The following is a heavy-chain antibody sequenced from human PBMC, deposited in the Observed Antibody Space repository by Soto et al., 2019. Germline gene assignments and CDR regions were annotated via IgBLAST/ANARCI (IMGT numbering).Heavy chain of an antibody. CDR1: GFTFSSYS. Sequence: GGSLRLSCAASGFTFSSYSMNWVRQAPGKGLEWVSSISSSSSYIYYADSVKGRFTISRDNAKNSLYLQMNSLRAEDTAVYYCARDRSGDWDYAFDIWGQGTMVTVSS. CDR2: ISSSSSYI. V-gene: IGHV3-21*01. J-gene: IGHJ3*02. D-gene: IGHD2-21*01. CDR3: ARDRSGDWDYAFDI.